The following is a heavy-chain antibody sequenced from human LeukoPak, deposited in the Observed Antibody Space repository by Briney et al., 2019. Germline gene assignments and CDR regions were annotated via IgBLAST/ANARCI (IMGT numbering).Heavy chain of an antibody. CDR1: GFTFSSYA. D-gene: IGHD3-10*02. J-gene: IGHJ6*04. Sequence: GGSLRLSWAASGFTFSSYAMSWVRQAPGEVLEWVSTISSSVSNTYYADSVKGRFTITRDNAKNSLYLQMNSLIAEAAAVYYCAELGITMIGGVWGKGTTVTISS. CDR2: ISSSVSNT. CDR3: AELGITMIGGV. V-gene: IGHV3-23*01.